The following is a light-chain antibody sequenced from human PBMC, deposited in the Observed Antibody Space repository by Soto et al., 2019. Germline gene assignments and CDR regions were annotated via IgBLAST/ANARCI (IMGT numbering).Light chain of an antibody. J-gene: IGKJ1*01. CDR1: QSVSSY. Sequence: EIVLTQSPATLSLSPGERATLSCRASQSVSSYLVWYQQKPGQAPRLLIYDASNRATGIPARFSGSGSGTDLTLTMSSLEPQDFEVYYCQQRSNWLWTFGQGTKVQIK. CDR2: DAS. CDR3: QQRSNWLWT. V-gene: IGKV3-11*01.